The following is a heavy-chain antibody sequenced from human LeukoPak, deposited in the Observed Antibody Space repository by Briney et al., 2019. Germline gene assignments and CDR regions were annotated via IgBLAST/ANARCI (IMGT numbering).Heavy chain of an antibody. CDR2: LDAGNGST. J-gene: IGHJ4*02. CDR1: GYTFIHYA. V-gene: IGHV1-3*01. D-gene: IGHD5-18*01. Sequence: VASVKVSCKASGYTFIHYAIHWVRQAPGQGLEWMGWLDAGNGSTTYSQKFQGRVTFTRDTSASTVYMELSSLTSEDTGVYYCARDKTRGMRLWNEFDSWGQGTLVTVSS. CDR3: ARDKTRGMRLWNEFDS.